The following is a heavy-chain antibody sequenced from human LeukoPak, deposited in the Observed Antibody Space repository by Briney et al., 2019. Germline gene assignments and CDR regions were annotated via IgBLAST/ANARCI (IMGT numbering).Heavy chain of an antibody. J-gene: IGHJ4*02. V-gene: IGHV3-7*01. Sequence: GGSLRLSCAASGFTFSNYWMSWVRRAPGKGLEWVANIKQDGSETYYVDSVRGRFTISRDNAKNSLYLQMNSLRADDTAIYYCARDFWGAYRVDFYDHWGQGALVTVSS. CDR1: GFTFSNYW. D-gene: IGHD3-3*01. CDR3: ARDFWGAYRVDFYDH. CDR2: IKQDGSET.